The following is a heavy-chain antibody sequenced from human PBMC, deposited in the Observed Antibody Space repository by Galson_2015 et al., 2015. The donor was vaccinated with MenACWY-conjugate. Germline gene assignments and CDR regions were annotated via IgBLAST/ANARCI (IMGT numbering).Heavy chain of an antibody. CDR2: ISSSSSTI. Sequence: SLRLSCAASGFTSSSYRMNWVRQAPGKGLEWVSYISSSSSTIYYADSVKGRFTISRDNAKNSLYLQMNSLRAEDTAVYYCARGGRGYSYGSGYWGQGTLVTVSS. CDR3: ARGGRGYSYGSGY. J-gene: IGHJ4*02. D-gene: IGHD5-18*01. CDR1: GFTSSSYR. V-gene: IGHV3-48*04.